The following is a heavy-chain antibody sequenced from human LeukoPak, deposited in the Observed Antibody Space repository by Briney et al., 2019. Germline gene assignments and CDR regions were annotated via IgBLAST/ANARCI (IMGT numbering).Heavy chain of an antibody. CDR2: INPNSGGT. D-gene: IGHD2-15*01. CDR1: GYTFTGYY. CDR3: ASTMVVVAATESLRFDP. V-gene: IGHV1-2*02. J-gene: IGHJ5*02. Sequence: ASVKVSCKASGYTFTGYYMHWVRQAPGQGLEWMGWINPNSGGTNYAQKFQGRVTVTRDTSITTAYMELSRLRSEDTAVYYCASTMVVVAATESLRFDPWGQGTLVTVSS.